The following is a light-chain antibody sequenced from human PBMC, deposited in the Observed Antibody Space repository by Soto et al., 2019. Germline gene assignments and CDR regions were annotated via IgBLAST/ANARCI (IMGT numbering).Light chain of an antibody. Sequence: DIQMTQSPSSLSASVGDRVTITCRASQDISNYLAWYQQEPGKVPKLLIYAASTLQSGFPSRFSGSGSGTDFTLTISSLQPEDVATYYCQKNNSVPLTFGPGTKVGLK. CDR3: QKNNSVPLT. CDR2: AAS. V-gene: IGKV1-27*01. CDR1: QDISNY. J-gene: IGKJ3*01.